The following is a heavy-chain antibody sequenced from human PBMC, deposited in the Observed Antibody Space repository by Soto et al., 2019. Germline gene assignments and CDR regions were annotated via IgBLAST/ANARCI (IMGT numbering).Heavy chain of an antibody. CDR2: IRGSGDNK. V-gene: IGHV3-23*01. D-gene: IGHD2-2*02. Sequence: EVQLLESGGGLVQPGGSLRLSCAASVFTFSSYAMNWVRQAPGKGLEWVSTIRGSGDNKYYAGSVKGRFTISRDNSKNTLYLQMNSLRAEDTALYYCTKVGGTSLPPIPVDYWGQGTQVTVSS. J-gene: IGHJ4*02. CDR1: VFTFSSYA. CDR3: TKVGGTSLPPIPVDY.